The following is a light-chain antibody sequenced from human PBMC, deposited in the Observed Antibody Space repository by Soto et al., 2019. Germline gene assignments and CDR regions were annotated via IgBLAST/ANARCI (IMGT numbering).Light chain of an antibody. CDR2: GNN. CDR3: SLYISGITYV. V-gene: IGLV1-40*01. Sequence: PIYGNNNRPSGVPDRFSGSKSGTSASLDITGLQDEDEADYYCSLYISGITYVFGAGTKVTVL. J-gene: IGLJ1*01.